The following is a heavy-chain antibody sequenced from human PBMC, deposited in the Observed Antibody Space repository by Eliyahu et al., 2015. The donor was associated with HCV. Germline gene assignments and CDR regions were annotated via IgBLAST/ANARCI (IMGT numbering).Heavy chain of an antibody. V-gene: IGHV4-59*08. Sequence: QVQLQESGPGLVXPSETLSLTCTVSGGSISSYYWXWIRQPPGKGLEWIGYIYYSGSTSYNPSLKSRVTMSVDTSKNQFSLKLTSVTAADTAVYYCARGDGSYISGDWGQGTLVTVSS. D-gene: IGHD1-26*01. CDR1: GGSISSYY. CDR2: IYYSGST. J-gene: IGHJ4*02. CDR3: ARGDGSYISGD.